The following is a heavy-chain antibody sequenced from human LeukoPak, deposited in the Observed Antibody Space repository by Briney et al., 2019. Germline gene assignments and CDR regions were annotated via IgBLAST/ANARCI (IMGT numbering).Heavy chain of an antibody. CDR2: ISSSSSYI. D-gene: IGHD1-1*01. V-gene: IGHV3-21*01. Sequence: GRSLRLSCAASGFTFDDYAMNWVRQAPGKGLEWVSSISSSSSYIYYADSVKGRFTISRDNAKNSLYLQMNSLRAEDTAVYYCARTGRRGDYWGQGTLVTVSS. CDR1: GFTFDDYA. CDR3: ARTGRRGDY. J-gene: IGHJ4*02.